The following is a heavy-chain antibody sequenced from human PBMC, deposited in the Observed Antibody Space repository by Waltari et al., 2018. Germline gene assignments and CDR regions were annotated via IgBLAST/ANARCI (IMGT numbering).Heavy chain of an antibody. CDR2: IYHSGST. CDR1: GYSISSGYY. V-gene: IGHV4-38-2*01. Sequence: QVQLHESGPGLVKPSETLSLTCPVSGYSISSGYYFGLIRQPPGKGLEWIASIYHSGSTYYNPSLKSRVTISVDTSKNQFSLKLSSVTAADTAVYYCAGPLNDLYYFDYWGQGTLVTVSS. D-gene: IGHD3-9*01. J-gene: IGHJ4*02. CDR3: AGPLNDLYYFDY.